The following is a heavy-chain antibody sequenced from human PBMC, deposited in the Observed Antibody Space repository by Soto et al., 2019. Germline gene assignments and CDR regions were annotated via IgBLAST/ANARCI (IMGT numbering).Heavy chain of an antibody. CDR3: AKATATSGAAFEI. J-gene: IGHJ3*02. CDR1: GFICSSYD. D-gene: IGHD1-1*01. V-gene: IGHV3-23*01. Sequence: PGGSLRLSCAVSGFICSSYDMSWVRQAPGKGLEWVSTILVGGSTHYEDSVKGRFTISRDTSKNTVYLQMNSLTAGDTAFYYCAKATATSGAAFEIYGRGTMVTVSS. CDR2: ILVGGST.